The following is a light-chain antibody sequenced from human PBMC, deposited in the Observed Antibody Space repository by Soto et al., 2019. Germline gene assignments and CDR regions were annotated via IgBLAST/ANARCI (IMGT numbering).Light chain of an antibody. CDR2: LDSDGSH. V-gene: IGLV4-69*01. CDR1: SGHSSYA. Sequence: QPVLTQSPSDSASLGAWVKLTCTLSSGHSSYAIAWHQQQPEKGPRYLMKLDSDGSHTKGDAIPDRFSGSSSGAERYLTISSLQSEDEADYYCQTWGTGIHVVFGGGTKLTVL. J-gene: IGLJ2*01. CDR3: QTWGTGIHVV.